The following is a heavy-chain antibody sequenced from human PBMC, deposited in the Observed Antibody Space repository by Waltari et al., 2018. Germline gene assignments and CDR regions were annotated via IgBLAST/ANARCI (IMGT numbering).Heavy chain of an antibody. CDR2: LSHSGTA. CDR3: ARGHDYYFDY. Sequence: QVHLQESGPGLVKPSQTLSLNCTVSGDSLNSANSYWSWIRQPPEKGLEWIGYLSHSGTAYYNPSLKDLVTMSIDPSKNQFSLRLSSVTAADTAVYFCARGHDYYFDYWGQGILVAVSS. J-gene: IGHJ4*02. D-gene: IGHD4-17*01. V-gene: IGHV4-31*01. CDR1: GDSLNSANSY.